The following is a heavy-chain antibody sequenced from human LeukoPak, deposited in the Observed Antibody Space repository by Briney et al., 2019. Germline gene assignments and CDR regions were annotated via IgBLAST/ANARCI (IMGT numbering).Heavy chain of an antibody. J-gene: IGHJ4*02. CDR3: ASRVRRKRDFDY. CDR1: GFTLSSYE. D-gene: IGHD4/OR15-4a*01. CDR2: ISSSGSTI. Sequence: PGGSLRLSCAASGFTLSSYEINWVRQAPGKGQEWVSYISSSGSTIYYADSVKGRFTISRDNAKNSLYLQMNSLRAEDTAVYYCASRVRRKRDFDYWGQGTLVTVSS. V-gene: IGHV3-48*03.